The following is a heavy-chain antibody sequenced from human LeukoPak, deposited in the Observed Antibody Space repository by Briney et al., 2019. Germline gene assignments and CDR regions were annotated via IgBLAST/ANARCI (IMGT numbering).Heavy chain of an antibody. CDR2: ISISGGTT. V-gene: IGHV3-23*01. CDR1: GLTFSNYA. Sequence: PGRSLRLSCVASGLTFSNYAMSWVRQAPGKGLEWVSSISISGGTTYYADSVKGRFTISRENSKSALYLQMNNLRADDTAVYYCANEIRPNDYWGQGTLVTVSS. J-gene: IGHJ4*02. D-gene: IGHD4-17*01. CDR3: ANEIRPNDY.